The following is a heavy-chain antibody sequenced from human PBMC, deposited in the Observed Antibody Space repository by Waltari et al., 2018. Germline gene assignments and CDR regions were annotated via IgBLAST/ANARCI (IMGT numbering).Heavy chain of an antibody. D-gene: IGHD6-19*01. J-gene: IGHJ4*02. CDR1: GDSVSSNSAA. Sequence: QVQLQQSGPGLVKPSQTLSPTCAISGDSVSSNSAAWNWIRHSPSRGLEWLGRTYYRSKWYNDYAVSVKSRITINPDTSKNQFSLQLNSVTPEDTAVYYCAREVGVAVAAGLDYWGQGTLVTVSS. V-gene: IGHV6-1*01. CDR2: TYYRSKWYN. CDR3: AREVGVAVAAGLDY.